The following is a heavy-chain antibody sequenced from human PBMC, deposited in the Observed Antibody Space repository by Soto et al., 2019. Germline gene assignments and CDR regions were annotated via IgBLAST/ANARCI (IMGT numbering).Heavy chain of an antibody. Sequence: EVQLVESGGGLVKPGGSLRLSCAASGFTFKLYTMHWVRQAPGKGLEWVSFCTPSSSSISYADSVEGRFTISRDNAGNSLYLQIHNLRAEDTAVYYCARDAASSLDHWGQGTLVTVSS. J-gene: IGHJ4*02. CDR2: CTPSSSSI. D-gene: IGHD6-13*01. V-gene: IGHV3-21*01. CDR1: GFTFKLYT. CDR3: ARDAASSLDH.